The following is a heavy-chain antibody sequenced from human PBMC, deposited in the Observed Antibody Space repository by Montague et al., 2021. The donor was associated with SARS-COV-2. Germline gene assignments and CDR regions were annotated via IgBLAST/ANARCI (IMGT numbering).Heavy chain of an antibody. J-gene: IGHJ6*02. Sequence: TLSLTYNVSGGSMISGGYYWSWIRQPPGKGLEWIGYVYSGGSTYYNPSLKSRVTISEDMSKNQFSLRLTSVTAADTAVYYCVRDGGLRLSGGAMDVWGQGTTVTVSS. D-gene: IGHD4-17*01. V-gene: IGHV4-31*03. CDR3: VRDGGLRLSGGAMDV. CDR1: GGSMISGGYY. CDR2: VYSGGST.